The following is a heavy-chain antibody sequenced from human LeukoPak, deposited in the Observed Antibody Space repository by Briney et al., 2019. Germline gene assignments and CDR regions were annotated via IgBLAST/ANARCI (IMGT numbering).Heavy chain of an antibody. J-gene: IGHJ4*02. CDR3: ASRSSIWSGYQDTLYYFDS. D-gene: IGHD3-3*01. CDR1: GGSIGRYW. V-gene: IGHV4-59*01. CDR2: IYYSGST. Sequence: SETLSLTCSVSGGSIGRYWWSWIRQPPGKRLEWIGHIYYSGSTNYNPSLKSRVTISVDTSKNQFSLKLSSVTAADTAVYYCASRSSIWSGYQDTLYYFDSWGQGTLVTVSS.